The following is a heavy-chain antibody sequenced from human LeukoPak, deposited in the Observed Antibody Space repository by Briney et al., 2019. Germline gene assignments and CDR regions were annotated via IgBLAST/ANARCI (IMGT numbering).Heavy chain of an antibody. V-gene: IGHV4-30-2*01. CDR1: GGSISSGGYS. J-gene: IGHJ4*02. Sequence: SETLSLTCAVSGGSISSGGYSWSWIRQPPGKGLEWIGYIYHSGSTYYNPSLKSRVTISVDRSKNQFSLKLSSVTAADTAAYYCARGDGSYPYYFDYWGQGTLVTVSS. D-gene: IGHD1-26*01. CDR2: IYHSGST. CDR3: ARGDGSYPYYFDY.